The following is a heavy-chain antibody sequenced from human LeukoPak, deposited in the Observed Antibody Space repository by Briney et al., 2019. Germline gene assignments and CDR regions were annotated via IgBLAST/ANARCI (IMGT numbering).Heavy chain of an antibody. D-gene: IGHD3-22*01. Sequence: PGGSLRLSCAASGSTFRSYAMSCVRQAPGKGREWVSGISGSGGSTLYADCGKGRFSISRDNSKNTLYLKMNSLRAEDTAVYYCAKYHLQYYYDSSGYYWNDAFDIWGQGTMVTVSS. CDR2: ISGSGGST. V-gene: IGHV3-23*01. J-gene: IGHJ3*02. CDR1: GSTFRSYA. CDR3: AKYHLQYYYDSSGYYWNDAFDI.